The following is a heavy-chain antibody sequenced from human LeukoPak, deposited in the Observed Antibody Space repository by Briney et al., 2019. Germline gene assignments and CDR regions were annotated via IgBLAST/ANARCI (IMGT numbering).Heavy chain of an antibody. CDR3: TRGSIELGYCSGGSCYDE. CDR2: IRSKAYGGTT. CDR1: GFTFGDYA. V-gene: IGHV3-49*03. J-gene: IGHJ4*02. D-gene: IGHD2-15*01. Sequence: GGSLRLSCTASGFTFGDYAMSWFRQAPGKRLEWVGFIRSKAYGGTTEYAASVKGRFTISRDDSKSIAYLQMNSLKTEDTAVYYCTRGSIELGYCSGGSCYDEWGQGTLVTVSS.